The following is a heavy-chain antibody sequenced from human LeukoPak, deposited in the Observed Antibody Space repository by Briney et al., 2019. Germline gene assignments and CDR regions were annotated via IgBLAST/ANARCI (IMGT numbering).Heavy chain of an antibody. V-gene: IGHV3-30*18. D-gene: IGHD2-2*01. CDR2: ISTDGKDK. J-gene: IGHJ4*02. CDR1: GFTLSNYA. CDR3: AKDRKWGPADYYFDS. Sequence: GGSLRLSCAASGFTLSNYAMHWVRQAPGKGLEWVTVISTDGKDKKYADSVKGRFAISRDNSKNTLDLQMNSLRAEDTAVYYCAKDRKWGPADYYFDSWGQGTLVTVSS.